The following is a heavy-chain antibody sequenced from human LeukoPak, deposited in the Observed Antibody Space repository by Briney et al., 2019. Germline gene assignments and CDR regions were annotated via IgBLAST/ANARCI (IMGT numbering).Heavy chain of an antibody. CDR3: ARDPTWGGGVFDY. D-gene: IGHD7-27*01. V-gene: IGHV3-30-3*01. CDR2: ISYDGSNK. CDR1: GFTFSSYA. Sequence: PGGSLRLSCAASGFTFSSYAMHWVRQAPGKGLEWVAVISYDGSNKYYADSVKGRFTISRDNSKNTLYLQMNSLRAEDTAVYYCARDPTWGGGVFDYWGQGTLVTVSS. J-gene: IGHJ4*02.